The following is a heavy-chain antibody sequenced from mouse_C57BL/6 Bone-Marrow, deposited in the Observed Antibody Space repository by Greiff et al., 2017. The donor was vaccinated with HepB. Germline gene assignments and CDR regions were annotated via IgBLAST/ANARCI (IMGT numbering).Heavy chain of an antibody. CDR3: ARGKKVAHFDY. CDR2: ISYSGST. V-gene: IGHV3-1*01. Sequence: DVQLQESGPGMVKPSQSLSLTCTVTGYSITSGYDWHWIRHFPGNKLEWMGYISYSGSTNYNPSLKSRISITHDTSKNHFFLKLNSVTTEDTATYYCARGKKVAHFDYWGQGTTLTVSS. D-gene: IGHD1-1*01. CDR1: GYSITSGYD. J-gene: IGHJ2*01.